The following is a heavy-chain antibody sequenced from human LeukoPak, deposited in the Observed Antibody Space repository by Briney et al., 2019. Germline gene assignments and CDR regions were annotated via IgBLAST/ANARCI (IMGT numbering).Heavy chain of an antibody. Sequence: ASVKVSCKASGYTFIGYYIHWVRQAPGQGLEWMGWINPDSGGTKYAQKFQGRVTMTRDTSISTAYMEVSSLRSDDTAVYFCARDNSVGDYAWWFDPWGQGTLVTVSS. CDR1: GYTFIGYY. D-gene: IGHD1-26*01. CDR3: ARDNSVGDYAWWFDP. J-gene: IGHJ5*02. V-gene: IGHV1-2*02. CDR2: INPDSGGT.